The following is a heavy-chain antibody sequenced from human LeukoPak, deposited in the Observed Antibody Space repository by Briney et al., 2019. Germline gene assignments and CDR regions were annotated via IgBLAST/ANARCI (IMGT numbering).Heavy chain of an antibody. Sequence: GGSLRLSCAASGFTFSSNWMSWVRQAPGKGLEWVANIKPDGSEKYYVDSVKGRFTISRDNAKNSLYLQMNGLRADDTAVYYCAKERGTSGECAFDIWGQGTMVTVSS. CDR2: IKPDGSEK. J-gene: IGHJ3*02. CDR3: AKERGTSGECAFDI. D-gene: IGHD3-10*01. CDR1: GFTFSSNW. V-gene: IGHV3-7*03.